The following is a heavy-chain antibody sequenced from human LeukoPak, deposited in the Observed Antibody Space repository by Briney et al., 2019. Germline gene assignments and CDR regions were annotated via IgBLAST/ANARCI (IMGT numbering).Heavy chain of an antibody. CDR3: AREYSYGLLSAYYFGY. V-gene: IGHV4-4*07. CDR2: IYTSGST. J-gene: IGHJ4*02. Sequence: SETLSLTCTVSGGSISSYYWSWIRQPAGKGLEWIGRIYTSGSTNYNPSLKSRVTMSVDTSKNQFSLKLSSVTAADTAVYYCAREYSYGLLSAYYFGYWGQGTLVTVSS. D-gene: IGHD5-18*01. CDR1: GGSISSYY.